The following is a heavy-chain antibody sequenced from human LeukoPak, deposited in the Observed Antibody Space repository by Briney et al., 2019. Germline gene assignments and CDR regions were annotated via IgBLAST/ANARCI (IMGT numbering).Heavy chain of an antibody. V-gene: IGHV1-2*02. Sequence: ASVKVSCKASGYTFTDYYMHWVRQAPGQGLEWMGWINPNSGGTNYAQKFQGRVSMTRDTSISTAYMELSRLRSDDTGVYYCAPSGTYFDYWGQGTLVTVSS. J-gene: IGHJ4*02. CDR3: APSGTYFDY. CDR1: GYTFTDYY. D-gene: IGHD1-26*01. CDR2: INPNSGGT.